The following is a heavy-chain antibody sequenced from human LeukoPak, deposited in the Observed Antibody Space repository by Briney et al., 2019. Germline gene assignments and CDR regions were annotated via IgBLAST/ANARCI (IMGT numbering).Heavy chain of an antibody. CDR1: GGSFSGYY. CDR2: INHSGST. D-gene: IGHD6-19*01. CDR3: ARGGQWLAPGPDY. V-gene: IGHV4-34*01. J-gene: IGHJ4*02. Sequence: SETLSLTCAVYGGSFSGYYWSWIRQPPGKGLEWIGEINHSGSTNYNPSLKSRVTISVDTSKNQFSLRLSSVTAADTAMYYCARGGQWLAPGPDYWGQGTLVTVSS.